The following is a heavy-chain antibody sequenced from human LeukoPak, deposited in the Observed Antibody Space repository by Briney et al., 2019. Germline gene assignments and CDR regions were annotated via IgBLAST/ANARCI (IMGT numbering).Heavy chain of an antibody. CDR3: AREGGYSSGPDY. J-gene: IGHJ4*02. Sequence: GGSLRLSCAASGFTFNNHWMHWVRQAPGKGLVWVSRINSDGRRTTYADSVEGRFTISRDNARNTLYLQMNSLRAEDTAVYYCAREGGYSSGPDYWGQGTLVTVAS. V-gene: IGHV3-74*01. D-gene: IGHD6-19*01. CDR2: INSDGRRT. CDR1: GFTFNNHW.